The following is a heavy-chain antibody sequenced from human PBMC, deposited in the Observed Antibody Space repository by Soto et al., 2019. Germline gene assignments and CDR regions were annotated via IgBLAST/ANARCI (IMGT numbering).Heavy chain of an antibody. V-gene: IGHV3-NL1*01. D-gene: IGHD6-13*01. CDR1: GFTFASYA. CDR2: IDASGSRT. CDR3: AKVKEAAAGTFDF. Sequence: GGSLRLSXAASGFTFASYAMAWVRQAPGKGVEWVSGIDASGSRTYYADSVKGRFTISRDNSRNTLNLQMSSLRTEDTAGYYCAKVKEAAAGTFDFGGQGTLVTVSS. J-gene: IGHJ4*02.